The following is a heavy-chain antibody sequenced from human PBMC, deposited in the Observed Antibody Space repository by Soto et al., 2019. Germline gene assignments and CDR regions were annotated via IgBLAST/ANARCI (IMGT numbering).Heavy chain of an antibody. D-gene: IGHD3-22*01. J-gene: IGHJ3*01. CDR2: ISGSGGST. Sequence: GGSLRLSCAASGFTFSSYAMGWVRQAPGKGLEWVSAISGSGGSTYYADSVKGRFTISRDNAKNSLYLQMNSLRAEDTAVYYCARDQLYYNDISGRPLNAFDVWGQGTMVTVSS. V-gene: IGHV3-23*01. CDR3: ARDQLYYNDISGRPLNAFDV. CDR1: GFTFSSYA.